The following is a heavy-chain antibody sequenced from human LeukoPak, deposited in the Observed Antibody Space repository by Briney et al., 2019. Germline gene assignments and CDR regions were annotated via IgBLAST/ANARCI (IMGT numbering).Heavy chain of an antibody. Sequence: TSVKVSCKASGFTFTNSAMQWVRQARGQRLEWIGWIVVASGNTKYAQKFQERVTITRDMSTSTAYMELSSLRPEDTAVYYCARAMVTTGYYFGYWGQGTLVTVSS. CDR3: ARAMVTTGYYFGY. D-gene: IGHD4-17*01. J-gene: IGHJ4*02. CDR2: IVVASGNT. CDR1: GFTFTNSA. V-gene: IGHV1-58*02.